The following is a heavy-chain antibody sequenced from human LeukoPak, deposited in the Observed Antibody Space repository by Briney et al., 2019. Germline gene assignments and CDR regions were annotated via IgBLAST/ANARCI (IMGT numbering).Heavy chain of an antibody. D-gene: IGHD4-17*01. V-gene: IGHV4-59*08. CDR2: IYYSGST. Sequence: PSETLSLTCTVSGGSISSYYWSWIRHPPGKGLEWSGYIYYSGSTNYNPSLRSRVTIPVDTSKNQFSLKLSSVTAADTAVYYCARGGNYGDYDGYFDYWGQGTLVTVSS. CDR1: GGSISSYY. J-gene: IGHJ4*02. CDR3: ARGGNYGDYDGYFDY.